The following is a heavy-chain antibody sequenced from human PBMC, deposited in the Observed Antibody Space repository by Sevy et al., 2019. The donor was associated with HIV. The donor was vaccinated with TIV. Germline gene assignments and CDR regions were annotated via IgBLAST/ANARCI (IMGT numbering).Heavy chain of an antibody. CDR3: AKGQGYDYIWGNERSEYYFDY. CDR1: RFTFSTYD. D-gene: IGHD3-16*01. J-gene: IGHJ4*02. CDR2: IAHDGSYQ. V-gene: IGHV3-30*18. Sequence: GGSLRLSCAASRFTFSTYDIHWVRQAPGKELEWVAVIAHDGSYQYYTDSVKGRFTISRDDSKNKAYLQMNSLRADDSGMYCCAKGQGYDYIWGNERSEYYFDYWGQGTLVTVSS.